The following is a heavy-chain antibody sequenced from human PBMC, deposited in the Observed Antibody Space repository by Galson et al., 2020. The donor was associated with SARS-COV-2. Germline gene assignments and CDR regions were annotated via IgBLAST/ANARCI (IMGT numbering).Heavy chain of an antibody. CDR3: AGFRFYFRHYYGLDV. CDR2: IKQDGSEK. Sequence: TGGSLRLSCAASGFTFSSYWMSWVRQAPGKGLEWVANIKQDGSEKYYVDSVKGRFTISRDNAKNSLYLQMNSLRAEDTAVYYCAGFRFYFRHYYGLDVWGQGTTVTVSS. CDR1: GFTFSSYW. J-gene: IGHJ6*02. D-gene: IGHD1-26*01. V-gene: IGHV3-7*05.